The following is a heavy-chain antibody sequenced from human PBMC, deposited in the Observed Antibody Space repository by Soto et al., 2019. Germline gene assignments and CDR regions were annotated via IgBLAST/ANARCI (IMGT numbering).Heavy chain of an antibody. V-gene: IGHV3-66*04. D-gene: IGHD5-18*01. J-gene: IGHJ4*02. CDR3: ARHGYNYGGGYFDY. CDR1: GVAVSSNY. CDR2: IYSGGST. Sequence: GGSLRLSGAASGVAVSSNYMSWVRQAPGKGLEWVSVIYSGGSTYYADSVKGRFTISRDNSKNTLYLQMNSLRAEDTAVYYCARHGYNYGGGYFDYWGQGTLVTVSS.